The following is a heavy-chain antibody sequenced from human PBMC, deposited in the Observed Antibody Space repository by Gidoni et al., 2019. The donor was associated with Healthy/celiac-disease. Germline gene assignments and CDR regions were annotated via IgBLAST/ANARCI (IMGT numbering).Heavy chain of an antibody. D-gene: IGHD6-19*01. V-gene: IGHV4-34*01. CDR2: INHSGST. Sequence: QVQLQQWGAGLLKPSETLALTCAVYGGSFSGYYWSWIRQPPGKGLEWIGEINHSGSTNYNPSLKSRVTISVDTSKNQFSLKLSSVTAADTAVYYCARGPRYSSGWVDYWGQGTLVTVSS. J-gene: IGHJ4*02. CDR3: ARGPRYSSGWVDY. CDR1: GGSFSGYY.